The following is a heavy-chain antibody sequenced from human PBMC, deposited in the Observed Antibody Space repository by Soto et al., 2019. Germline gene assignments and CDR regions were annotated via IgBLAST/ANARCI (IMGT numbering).Heavy chain of an antibody. D-gene: IGHD5-12*01. CDR2: ISYDGSKK. CDR3: AKGATFTFGLVSEKFYFDH. V-gene: IGHV3-30*18. CDR1: GFTFNNYG. Sequence: GGSLRLSCAASGFTFNNYGMHWVRQAPGKGLEWVAFISYDGSKKYYRDSVKGRLTISRDNSKNALYLQMNSLRGEDTAVFYCAKGATFTFGLVSEKFYFDHWGQGTLVTVSS. J-gene: IGHJ4*02.